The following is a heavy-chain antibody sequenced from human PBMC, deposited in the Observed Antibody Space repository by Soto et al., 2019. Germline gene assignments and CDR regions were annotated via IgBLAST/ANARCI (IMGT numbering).Heavy chain of an antibody. V-gene: IGHV1-69*18. CDR1: GGTFSRSG. Sequence: QVQLVQSGTEVKKPGASVKVSCKASGGTFSRSGFHWVRQATGQGLEWMGMIVPSVDTTNYAQKFQARVTISADQFTSTVYMELRSLRSEDTAVYYCARCPQPPDTADPYAVDVWGQGTRVIVSS. D-gene: IGHD5-18*01. CDR2: IVPSVDTT. CDR3: ARCPQPPDTADPYAVDV. J-gene: IGHJ6*02.